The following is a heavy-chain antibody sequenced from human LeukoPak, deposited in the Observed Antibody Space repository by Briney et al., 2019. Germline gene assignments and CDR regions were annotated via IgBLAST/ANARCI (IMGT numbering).Heavy chain of an antibody. Sequence: ASVKASCKASGYTFTSYYMNWVRQAPGHGLEWRGVINPSGGSTGYAQKFQGRVTMTRDMSTSTVYMELSSLRSEDTAIYYCAREGRGVPGAIAAVKGFDYWGQGTLVTVSS. CDR1: GYTFTSYY. D-gene: IGHD6-13*01. V-gene: IGHV1-46*01. CDR3: AREGRGVPGAIAAVKGFDY. CDR2: INPSGGST. J-gene: IGHJ4*02.